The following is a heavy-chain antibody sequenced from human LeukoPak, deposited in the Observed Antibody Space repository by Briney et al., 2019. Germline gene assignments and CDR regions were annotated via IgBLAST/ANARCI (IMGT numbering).Heavy chain of an antibody. CDR3: ARSAIAAYYFDY. V-gene: IGHV4-34*01. Sequence: SETLSLTCAVYGGSFSGYYWSWIRQPPGKGLEWIGEINHSGSTNYNPSLKSRVTISVDTSKNQFSLKLSSVTAADTAVYYCARSAIAAYYFDYWGQGTLVTVSS. J-gene: IGHJ4*02. CDR1: GGSFSGYY. CDR2: INHSGST.